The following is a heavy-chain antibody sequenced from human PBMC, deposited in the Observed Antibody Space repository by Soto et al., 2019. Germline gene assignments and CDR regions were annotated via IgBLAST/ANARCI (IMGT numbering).Heavy chain of an antibody. V-gene: IGHV4-34*01. CDR3: ARGYYSDSLRLDS. CDR1: GGSFSTYY. CDR2: INQSGST. J-gene: IGHJ4*02. D-gene: IGHD3-22*01. Sequence: SETLSLTCGVYGGSFSTYYWSWIRQPQGKGLEWIGEINQSGSTNYNPSLKSRVTMSLDTSKKQFSLKMTSVTAADTAVYYCARGYYSDSLRLDSWGQGTLVTVSS.